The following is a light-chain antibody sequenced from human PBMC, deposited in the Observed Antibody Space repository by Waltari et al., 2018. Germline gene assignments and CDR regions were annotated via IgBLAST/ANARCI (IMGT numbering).Light chain of an antibody. CDR2: GVS. Sequence: QSALTQPASVSGSPGQSITISCSGTGSDIGGFHYVYWYQQRPGKAPKLLIYGVSQRPSGVSDRFSGSKSGNRASLTISGLQAEDDSDYYCCSYTTTTTWVFGGGTKLTVL. J-gene: IGLJ3*02. CDR3: CSYTTTTTWV. V-gene: IGLV2-14*03. CDR1: GSDIGGFHY.